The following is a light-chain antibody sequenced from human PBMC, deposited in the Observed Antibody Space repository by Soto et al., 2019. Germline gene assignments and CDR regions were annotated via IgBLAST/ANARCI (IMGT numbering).Light chain of an antibody. V-gene: IGKV3-20*01. CDR3: QQYSDLPYT. CDR1: QRISSRN. Sequence: EIVLTQSPGTLSLSPRERATLSCRASQRISSRNFARYQQKPGQAPRPLIYNTSSRATGISDRFSGSGSVTDFPLTIKRLEPEDFAVYYCQQYSDLPYTFGQGTKLEVK. J-gene: IGKJ2*01. CDR2: NTS.